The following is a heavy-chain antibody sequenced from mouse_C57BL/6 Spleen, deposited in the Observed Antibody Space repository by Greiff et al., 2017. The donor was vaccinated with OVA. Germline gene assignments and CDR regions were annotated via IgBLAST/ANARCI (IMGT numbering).Heavy chain of an antibody. CDR2: IDPSDSYT. V-gene: IGHV1-59*01. J-gene: IGHJ2*01. Sequence: VQLQQPGAELVRPGTSVKLSCKASGYTFTSYWMHWVKQRPGQGLEWIGVIDPSDSYTNYNQKFKGKATLTVYTSSSTAYMQLSSLTSEDSAVYYCAREDDYDGRLDYWGQGTTLTVSS. CDR1: GYTFTSYW. CDR3: AREDDYDGRLDY. D-gene: IGHD2-4*01.